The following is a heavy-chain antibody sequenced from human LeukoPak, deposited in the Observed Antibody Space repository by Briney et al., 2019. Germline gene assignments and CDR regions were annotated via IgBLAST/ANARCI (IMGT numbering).Heavy chain of an antibody. V-gene: IGHV4-34*01. Sequence: SETLSLTCAVYGGSFSGYYWSWIRQPPGKGLEWIGEINHSGSTNYNPSLTSRATISVDTSNNHFSLKLSSVTAADTAVYYCARAEHIVVVRAQGGFDYWGQGTLVTVSS. CDR3: ARAEHIVVVRAQGGFDY. CDR2: INHSGST. CDR1: GGSFSGYY. D-gene: IGHD2-21*01. J-gene: IGHJ4*02.